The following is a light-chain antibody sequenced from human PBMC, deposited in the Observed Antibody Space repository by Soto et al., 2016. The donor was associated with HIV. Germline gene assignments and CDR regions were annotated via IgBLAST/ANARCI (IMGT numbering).Light chain of an antibody. Sequence: SSELTQNPAVSVALGQTVKITCQGDSLRTYYASWYQQKPRQAPVLVIYAQNTRPSGIPDRFSGSTSGNTASLTITGAQAEDEADYYCNSRDSSARYVFGTGTTVTVL. J-gene: IGLJ1*01. CDR3: NSRDSSARYV. V-gene: IGLV3-19*01. CDR1: SLRTYY. CDR2: AQN.